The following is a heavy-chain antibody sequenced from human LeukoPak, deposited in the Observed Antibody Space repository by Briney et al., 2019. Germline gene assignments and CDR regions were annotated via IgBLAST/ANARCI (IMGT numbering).Heavy chain of an antibody. Sequence: PGGSLRLSCAASGFTFSSYSMNWVRQAPGKGLEWVSSISSSSSYIYYADSVKGRFTISRDNAKNSLYLQMNSLRAEDTAVYYCARDLGRSGSYQTFDYWGQGTLVTVSS. CDR2: ISSSSSYI. D-gene: IGHD1-26*01. CDR1: GFTFSSYS. J-gene: IGHJ4*02. V-gene: IGHV3-21*01. CDR3: ARDLGRSGSYQTFDY.